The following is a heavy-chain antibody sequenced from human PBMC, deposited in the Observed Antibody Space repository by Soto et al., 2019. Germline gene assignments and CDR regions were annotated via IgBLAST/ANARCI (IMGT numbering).Heavy chain of an antibody. Sequence: GGSLRLSCAASGFTFSSYSMNWVRQAPGKGLEWVSSISSSSSYIYYADSVKGRFTISRDNAKNSLYLQMNSLRAEDTAVYYCAGNYGGLDAFDIWGQGTMVTVSS. CDR1: GFTFSSYS. CDR3: AGNYGGLDAFDI. D-gene: IGHD4-17*01. V-gene: IGHV3-21*01. J-gene: IGHJ3*02. CDR2: ISSSSSYI.